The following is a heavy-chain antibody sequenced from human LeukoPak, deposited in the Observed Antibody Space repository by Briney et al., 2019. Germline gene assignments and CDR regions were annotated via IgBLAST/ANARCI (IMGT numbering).Heavy chain of an antibody. V-gene: IGHV3-74*01. Sequence: GGSLRLSCAASGFTFSNYWMHWVRQAPGKGLVWVSRIYKDGGITDYADSVKGRFTISRDNAKNTLYLQMNSLRVEDTAVYYCVRLLDVDYWGQGTLVTASS. CDR2: IYKDGGIT. J-gene: IGHJ4*02. CDR1: GFTFSNYW. CDR3: VRLLDVDY. D-gene: IGHD3-3*01.